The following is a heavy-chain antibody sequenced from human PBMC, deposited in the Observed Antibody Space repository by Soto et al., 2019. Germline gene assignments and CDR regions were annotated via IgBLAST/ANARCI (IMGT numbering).Heavy chain of an antibody. V-gene: IGHV3-23*01. CDR3: AKGQYSGSDYYYGMGV. Sequence: EVQLLESGGGLIQPGGSLRLSCAASGFTFSTYAMDWVRQAPGKGLEWVSSVSGSGRSTYYADDVKGRFTISRDNSKNALYLQMNSLRTEDTAVYYCAKGQYSGSDYYYGMGVWGQGTTVTVSS. CDR2: VSGSGRST. J-gene: IGHJ6*02. D-gene: IGHD1-26*01. CDR1: GFTFSTYA.